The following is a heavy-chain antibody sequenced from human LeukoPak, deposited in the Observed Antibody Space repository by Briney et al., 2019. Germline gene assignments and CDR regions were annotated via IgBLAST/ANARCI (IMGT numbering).Heavy chain of an antibody. CDR2: ISSSSSTI. J-gene: IGHJ3*02. V-gene: IGHV3-48*04. CDR3: ARVGTAMPYRGPDAFDI. Sequence: GGSLRLSCAASGFTVSSNFMSWVRQAPGKGLEWVSYISSSSSTIYYADSVKGRFTISRDNAKNSLYLQMNSLRAEDTAVYYCARVGTAMPYRGPDAFDIWGQGTMVTVSS. D-gene: IGHD5-18*01. CDR1: GFTVSSNF.